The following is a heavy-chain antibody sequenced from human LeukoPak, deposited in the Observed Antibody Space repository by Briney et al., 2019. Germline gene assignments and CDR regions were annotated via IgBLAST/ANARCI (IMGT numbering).Heavy chain of an antibody. J-gene: IGHJ5*02. CDR3: ARGPAAIHP. CDR1: GYSLTNHY. D-gene: IGHD2-2*01. CDR2: VLHTGGT. Sequence: PSETLSLTCAVYGYSLTNHYWIWIRQPPGKGLEWVGEVLHTGGTNYNPSLKSRVTISVDTSKNQFFLKLTSVTAADTAVYYCARGPAAIHPWGPGTLVSVSA. V-gene: IGHV4-34*12.